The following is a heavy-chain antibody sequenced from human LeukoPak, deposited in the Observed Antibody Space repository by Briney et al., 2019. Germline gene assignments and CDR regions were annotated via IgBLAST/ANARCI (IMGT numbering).Heavy chain of an antibody. CDR1: RFTFDDYA. J-gene: IGHJ4*02. CDR2: ISWNSGGI. V-gene: IGHV3-9*01. D-gene: IGHD1-26*01. CDR3: ARGSRYSGSYFDS. Sequence: GGSLRLSCAASRFTFDDYAMHWVRQAPGKGLEWVSGISWNSGGIGYADSVKGRFTISRDNAKNSLYLQMNSLGVEDTAFYYCARGSRYSGSYFDSWGQGTLVSVSS.